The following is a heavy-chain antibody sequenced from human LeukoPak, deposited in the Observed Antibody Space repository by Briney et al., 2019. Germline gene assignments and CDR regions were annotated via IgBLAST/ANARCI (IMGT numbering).Heavy chain of an antibody. V-gene: IGHV4-4*07. D-gene: IGHD3-10*01. CDR1: GGSISSYY. Sequence: SETLSLTCTVSGGSISSYYWSWIRQPAGKGLEWIGRIYTSGSTNYNPSLKSRVTMSVDTSKNQFSLKLSSVTAADTAVYYRARDSQFGELLVLGNNWFDPWGQGTLVTVSS. J-gene: IGHJ5*02. CDR2: IYTSGST. CDR3: ARDSQFGELLVLGNNWFDP.